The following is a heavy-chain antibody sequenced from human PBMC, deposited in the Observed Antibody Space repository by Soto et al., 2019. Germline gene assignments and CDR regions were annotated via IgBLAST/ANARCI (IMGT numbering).Heavy chain of an antibody. Sequence: PSETLSLTCAVSGGSISSSNWWSWVRQPPGKGLEWIGEIYHSGSTNYNPSLKSRVTISVDKSKNQFSLKLSSVTAADTAVYYCARAGRDGGYYYYGMDVWGQGTTVTVSS. J-gene: IGHJ6*02. D-gene: IGHD2-21*02. V-gene: IGHV4-4*02. CDR1: GGSISSSNW. CDR2: IYHSGST. CDR3: ARAGRDGGYYYYGMDV.